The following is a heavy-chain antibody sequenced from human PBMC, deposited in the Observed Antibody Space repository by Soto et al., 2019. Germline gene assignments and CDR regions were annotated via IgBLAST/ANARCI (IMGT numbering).Heavy chain of an antibody. D-gene: IGHD4-17*01. CDR2: IYWNDDE. V-gene: IGHV2-5*01. CDR3: AHRCYGNYPRDNWFDP. CDR1: GFSLSTGGRG. Sequence: QITLRESGPTLVKPTQTLTLTCSFSGFSLSTGGRGVGWIRQPPGKALEWLALIYWNDDERYSPSLKNRLTITKDTSKNQVVLTLTNIDPVDTATYYCAHRCYGNYPRDNWFDPWGQGTLVTVSS. J-gene: IGHJ5*02.